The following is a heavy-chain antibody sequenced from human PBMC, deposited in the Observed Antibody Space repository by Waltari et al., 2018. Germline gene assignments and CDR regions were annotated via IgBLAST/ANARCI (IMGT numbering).Heavy chain of an antibody. Sequence: QVQPVQAGAEETKAGGSVNLPGMGFGYTFTVHYMDWARQAHGQGLEGRGRINPDSGSTNDAQKFQGRITMTRNTSISTDYMELSRRRADDTAEYCGARFPPFADSTAGWGQGTLVTVSS. CDR2: INPDSGST. CDR3: ARFPPFADSTAG. D-gene: IGHD3-10*01. J-gene: IGHJ4*02. V-gene: IGHV1-2*06. CDR1: GYTFTVHY.